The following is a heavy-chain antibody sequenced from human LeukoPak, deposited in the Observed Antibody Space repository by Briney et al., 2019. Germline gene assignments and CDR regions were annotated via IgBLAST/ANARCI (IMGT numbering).Heavy chain of an antibody. D-gene: IGHD3-22*01. V-gene: IGHV3-66*01. CDR3: ARDRGYFDY. CDR1: GFTVSSNY. Sequence: PGGSLRLSCAASGFTVSSNYMSWVRQAPGKGLEWVSVIYSDGNTYYANSVKGRFTISRDNSKNTLYLQMNSLRAEDSAVYYCARDRGYFDYWGLGTLVTVSS. J-gene: IGHJ4*02. CDR2: IYSDGNT.